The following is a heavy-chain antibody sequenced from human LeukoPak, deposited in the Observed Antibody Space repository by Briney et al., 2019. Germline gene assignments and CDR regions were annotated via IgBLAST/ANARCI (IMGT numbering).Heavy chain of an antibody. D-gene: IGHD5-24*01. CDR2: IYYSGST. CDR3: ASWVERGGDGYSIDY. Sequence: SETLSLTCTVSGGSISSSSYYWGWIRQPPGKGLERIGSIYYSGSTYYNPSLKSRVTISVDTSKNQFSLKLSSVTAADTAVYYCASWVERGGDGYSIDYWGQGTLVTVSS. V-gene: IGHV4-39*01. J-gene: IGHJ4*02. CDR1: GGSISSSSYY.